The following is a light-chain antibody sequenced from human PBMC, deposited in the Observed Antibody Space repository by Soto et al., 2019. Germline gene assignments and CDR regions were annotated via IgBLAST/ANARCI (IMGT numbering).Light chain of an antibody. CDR3: AAWDDSLNGRV. CDR2: EVD. V-gene: IGLV2-14*02. Sequence: QSALTQPASVSGSPGQSISISCTGTSTDVGAYNLVSWYQQYPGKAPTLLLFEVDRRPSGVSSRFSGSKSGTSASLAISGLQSDDEADYYCAAWDDSLNGRVFGTGTKVTVL. CDR1: STDVGAYNL. J-gene: IGLJ1*01.